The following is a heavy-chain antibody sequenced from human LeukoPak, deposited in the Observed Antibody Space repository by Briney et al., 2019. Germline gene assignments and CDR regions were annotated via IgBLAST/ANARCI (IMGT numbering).Heavy chain of an antibody. J-gene: IGHJ4*02. V-gene: IGHV3-15*01. CDR2: IKRNTQGATT. D-gene: IGHD2-15*01. CDR1: GFTFNLAW. Sequence: PGGSLRLSCATSGFTFNLAWMSWVRQAPGKGLEWVGRIKRNTQGATTDYAAAVKGRFTISRDDSKNTLYLQMISLEIEDTGVYYCTTHPGYESYWGQGTLVTVSS. CDR3: TTHPGYESY.